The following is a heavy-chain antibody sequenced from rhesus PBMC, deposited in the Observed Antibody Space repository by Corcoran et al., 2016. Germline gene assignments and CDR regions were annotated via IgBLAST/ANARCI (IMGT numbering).Heavy chain of an antibody. CDR3: ARGYSSWSGFDY. D-gene: IGHD6-13*01. CDR1: GYTFTEYY. J-gene: IGHJ4*01. V-gene: IGHV1S2*01. Sequence: QVQLVQSGAAVKKPGSSVKVSCKASGYTFTEYYMKWVRQAPRKGIEWMGEINPYKGNKKYAQKFQGRVTITRDTSTSTAYMELSSLRSEDTAVYYCARGYSSWSGFDYWGQGVLVTVSS. CDR2: INPYKGNK.